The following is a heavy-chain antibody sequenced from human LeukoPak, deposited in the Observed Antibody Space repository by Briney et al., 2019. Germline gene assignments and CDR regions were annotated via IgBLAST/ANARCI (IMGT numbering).Heavy chain of an antibody. D-gene: IGHD6-13*01. J-gene: IGHJ4*02. CDR3: ARALAAGRTYYFGY. Sequence: GGSLRLSCAASGFTFSSYAMHWVRQAPGKGLEWVAVISYDGSNKYYADSVKGRFTISRDNSKNTLYLQMNSLRAEDTAVYYCARALAAGRTYYFGYWGQGTLVTVSS. CDR2: ISYDGSNK. V-gene: IGHV3-30-3*01. CDR1: GFTFSSYA.